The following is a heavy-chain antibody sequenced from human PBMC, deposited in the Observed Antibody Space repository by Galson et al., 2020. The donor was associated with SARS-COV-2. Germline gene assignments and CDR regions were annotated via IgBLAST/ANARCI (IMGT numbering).Heavy chain of an antibody. CDR2: SGRT. J-gene: IGHJ2*01. CDR3: ASSWAADWYFDL. Sequence: SGRTNYNPSVKSRLHISVDTSNNQFSLKLSSVTAADTAVYYCASSWAADWYFDLWGLGILVT. D-gene: IGHD6-25*01. V-gene: IGHV4-4*06.